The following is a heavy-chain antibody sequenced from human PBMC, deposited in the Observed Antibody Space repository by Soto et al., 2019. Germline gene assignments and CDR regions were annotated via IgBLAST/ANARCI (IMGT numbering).Heavy chain of an antibody. CDR2: IYYSGST. CDR3: ARDSWVVTAKGYCDL. Sequence: QVQLQESGPGLVKPSQTLSLTCTVSGGSISSGGYYWSWIRQHPGKVLEWIGYIYYSGSTYYNPSLESRVTISVDTSKNQFSLKLSSVTAADTAVYYCARDSWVVTAKGYCDLWGRGTLVTVSS. V-gene: IGHV4-31*03. J-gene: IGHJ2*01. D-gene: IGHD2-21*02. CDR1: GGSISSGGYY.